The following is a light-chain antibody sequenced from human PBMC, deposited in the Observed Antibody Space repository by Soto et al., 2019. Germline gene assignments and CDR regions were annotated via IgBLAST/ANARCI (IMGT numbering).Light chain of an antibody. CDR1: QSVSSSY. Sequence: EIVLTQSPGTLSLSPGERVTLSCRASQSVSSSYLAWYQQKPGQAPRLLIYAASNRATGTPDRFSGSGSGTDFTLTIYRLEPEDFAVYYCQQYGSSITFGQGTRLEI. CDR3: QQYGSSIT. J-gene: IGKJ5*01. V-gene: IGKV3-20*01. CDR2: AAS.